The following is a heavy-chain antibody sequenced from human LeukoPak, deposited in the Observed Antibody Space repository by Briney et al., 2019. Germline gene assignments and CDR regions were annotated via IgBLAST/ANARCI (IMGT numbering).Heavy chain of an antibody. CDR3: AREGVLFSSPSYNYFDP. CDR2: IWFDGSNK. D-gene: IGHD6-6*01. CDR1: GFTFSTCG. J-gene: IGHJ5*02. V-gene: IGHV3-33*01. Sequence: GGSLRLSCAASGFTFSTCGMHWVRQAPGKGLEWVAVIWFDGSNKYYADSVKGRFTISRDDSKNTLYLQMNSLRAADTAVYYCAREGVLFSSPSYNYFDPWGQGTLVTVSS.